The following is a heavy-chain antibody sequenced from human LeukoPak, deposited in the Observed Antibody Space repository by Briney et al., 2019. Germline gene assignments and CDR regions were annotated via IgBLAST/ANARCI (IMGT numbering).Heavy chain of an antibody. J-gene: IGHJ4*02. CDR3: ARDRLATVTALDS. Sequence: PSETLSLTCAVYGGSFSGPYWSWIRQPPGKGLEWIGEINHSRNTNYNPSLKSRVTISVDTSNNQFSLKLNSVTAADTAVYYCARDRLATVTALDSWGQGTLVTVSS. CDR2: INHSRNT. V-gene: IGHV4-34*01. D-gene: IGHD4-17*01. CDR1: GGSFSGPY.